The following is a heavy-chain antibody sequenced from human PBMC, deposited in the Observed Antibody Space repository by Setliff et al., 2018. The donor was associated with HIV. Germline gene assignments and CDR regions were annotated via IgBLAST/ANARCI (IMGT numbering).Heavy chain of an antibody. CDR3: ATGENYFGSGSPSVHYYMDV. J-gene: IGHJ6*03. CDR1: GGSFRGYY. D-gene: IGHD3-10*01. Sequence: LSLTCDVYGGSFRGYYWSWIRQPAGKGLEWIGHIYTTGSTNYNPSFNNRVAISIDTSKNQLSLKVRFVTAADTAVYYCATGENYFGSGSPSVHYYMDVWGKGTTVTVSS. V-gene: IGHV4-59*10. CDR2: IYTTGST.